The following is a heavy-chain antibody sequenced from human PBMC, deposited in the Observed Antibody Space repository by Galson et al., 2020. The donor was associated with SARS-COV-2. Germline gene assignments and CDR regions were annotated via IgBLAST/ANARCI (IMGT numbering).Heavy chain of an antibody. CDR3: ARGDYSESSVYPGAEYFQH. J-gene: IGHJ1*01. D-gene: IGHD3-22*01. Sequence: SETLSLTCAVYGGSFSGYYWSWIRQPPGKGLEWIGEINHSGSTNYIPSLKSRVTISVDTSKNQFSLKLSAVTAADTAVYYCARGDYSESSVYPGAEYFQHWGQGSLVTVSS. CDR2: INHSGST. V-gene: IGHV4-34*01. CDR1: GGSFSGYY.